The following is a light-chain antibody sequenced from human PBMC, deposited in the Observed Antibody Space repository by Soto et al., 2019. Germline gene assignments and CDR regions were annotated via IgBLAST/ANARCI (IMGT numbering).Light chain of an antibody. Sequence: EIVLTQSPGSLSLSPGERATLSCRASQSVSSSYLAWYQQKPGQAPRLLIYGASYRATGIPDRFSGSGSGTDFTLTISRLEPEDFAVYYCQQYHNWPITFGQGTRLEIK. V-gene: IGKV3-20*01. CDR2: GAS. CDR1: QSVSSSY. CDR3: QQYHNWPIT. J-gene: IGKJ5*01.